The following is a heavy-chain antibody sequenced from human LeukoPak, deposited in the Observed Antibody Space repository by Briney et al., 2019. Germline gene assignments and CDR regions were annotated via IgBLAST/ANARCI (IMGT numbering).Heavy chain of an antibody. CDR2: INPSGGST. V-gene: IGHV1-46*01. CDR1: GYTFTSYY. CDR3: AREANYYDSSGYYRYFDY. J-gene: IGHJ4*02. Sequence: ASVKVSCKASGYTFTSYYMHWVRQAPGQGREWMGIINPSGGSTSYAQKFQGRVTMTRDTSTSTVYMELSSLRSEDTAVYYCAREANYYDSSGYYRYFDYWGQGTLVTVSS. D-gene: IGHD3-22*01.